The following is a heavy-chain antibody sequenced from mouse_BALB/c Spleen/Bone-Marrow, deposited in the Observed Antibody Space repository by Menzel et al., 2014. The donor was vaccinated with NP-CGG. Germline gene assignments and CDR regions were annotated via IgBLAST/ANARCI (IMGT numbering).Heavy chain of an antibody. D-gene: IGHD1-1*01. CDR2: INPSTGYT. J-gene: IGHJ1*01. CDR1: GYTFTSYW. V-gene: IGHV1-7*01. CDR3: AREYYGSSGYFDV. Sequence: VKLVESGAELAKPGASVKMSCKASGYTFTSYWMHWVKQRPGQGLEWIGYINPSTGYTEYNQKFKDKATLTADKSSSTAYMQLSSLTSEDSAVYYCAREYYGSSGYFDVWGAGTTVTVSS.